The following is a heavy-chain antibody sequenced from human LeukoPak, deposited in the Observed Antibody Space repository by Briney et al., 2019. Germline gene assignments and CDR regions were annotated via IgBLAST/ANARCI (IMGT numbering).Heavy chain of an antibody. CDR3: ASQLAFVVVPAAIPWFDP. V-gene: IGHV4-31*03. CDR1: GVSISSGGYY. D-gene: IGHD2-2*01. Sequence: SETLSLTCTVSGVSISSGGYYWSWIRQHPGKGLEWIGYIYYSGSTYYNPSLKSRVTISVDTSKNQFSLKLSSVTAADTAVYYCASQLAFVVVPAAIPWFDPWGQGTLVTVSS. CDR2: IYYSGST. J-gene: IGHJ5*02.